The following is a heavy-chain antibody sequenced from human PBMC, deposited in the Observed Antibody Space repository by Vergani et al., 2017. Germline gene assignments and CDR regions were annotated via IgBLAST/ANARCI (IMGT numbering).Heavy chain of an antibody. CDR1: GFNFHDYA. J-gene: IGHJ4*02. Sequence: EVQLVESGGGLVQPGMSLRLSCVGSGFNFHDYAFNWVRQAPGKGLEWVSGILSNSGRIGYAHSVKGRFTISSDDDKNSLYLQMNSLRIEDTAVYYCTKDQARVLAYWGQGTLVTVSS. D-gene: IGHD3-10*01. V-gene: IGHV3-9*01. CDR2: ILSNSGRI. CDR3: TKDQARVLAY.